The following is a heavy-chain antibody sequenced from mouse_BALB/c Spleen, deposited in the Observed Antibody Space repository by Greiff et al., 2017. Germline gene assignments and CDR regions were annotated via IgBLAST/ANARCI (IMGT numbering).Heavy chain of an antibody. CDR3: ARHRGSYDYDDGVPYAMDY. CDR2: ISSGGGST. Sequence: EVQVVESGGGLVKPGGSLKLSCAASGFAFSSYDMSWVRQTPEKRLEWVAYISSGGGSTYYPDTVKGRFTISRDNAKNTLYLQMSSLKSEDTAMYYCARHRGSYDYDDGVPYAMDYWGQGTSVTVSS. CDR1: GFAFSSYD. V-gene: IGHV5-12-1*01. J-gene: IGHJ4*01. D-gene: IGHD2-4*01.